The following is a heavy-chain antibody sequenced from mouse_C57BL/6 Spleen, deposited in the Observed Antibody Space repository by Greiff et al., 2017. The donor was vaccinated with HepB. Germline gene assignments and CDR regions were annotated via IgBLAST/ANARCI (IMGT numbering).Heavy chain of an antibody. CDR2: ILPGSGST. Sequence: QVQLQQSGAELMKPGASVKLSCKATGYTFTGYWIEWVKQRPGHGLEWIGAILPGSGSTNYHEKFKGQATFTADTSSNTAYMQLSSLTTEDSDIYNCARPTITTVVAHYAMDYWGQGTSVTVSS. CDR1: GYTFTGYW. V-gene: IGHV1-9*01. D-gene: IGHD1-1*01. J-gene: IGHJ4*01. CDR3: ARPTITTVVAHYAMDY.